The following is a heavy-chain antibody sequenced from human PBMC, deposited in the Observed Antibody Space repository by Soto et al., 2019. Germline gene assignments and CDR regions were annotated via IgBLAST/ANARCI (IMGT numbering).Heavy chain of an antibody. J-gene: IGHJ5*02. CDR3: AKGDNLGPKTGYAFDP. V-gene: IGHV6-1*01. CDR2: TYFRSKWYN. D-gene: IGHD5-12*01. Sequence: SQTLSLTCAISGDSVSGNTASWNWIRQSPSRGLEWLGRTYFRSKWYNDYAVSVKSRMIINPDTSNNQFSLQLNSVTPEDTAVYFCAKGDNLGPKTGYAFDPWGQGIMVTVSS. CDR1: GDSVSGNTAS.